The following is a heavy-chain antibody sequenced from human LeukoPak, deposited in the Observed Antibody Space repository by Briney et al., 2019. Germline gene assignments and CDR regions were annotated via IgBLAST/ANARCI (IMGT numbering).Heavy chain of an antibody. CDR1: GYTFTSYA. J-gene: IGHJ3*02. CDR2: INAGNGNT. D-gene: IGHD3-9*01. Sequence: GASVKVSCKASGYTFTSYAMHWVRQAPGQRLEWMGWINAGNGNTKYSQKFQGRVTITRDTSASTAYMELSSLRSEDTAVYYCASQYYDILTSYYDAFDIWGQGTMVTVSS. CDR3: ASQYYDILTSYYDAFDI. V-gene: IGHV1-3*01.